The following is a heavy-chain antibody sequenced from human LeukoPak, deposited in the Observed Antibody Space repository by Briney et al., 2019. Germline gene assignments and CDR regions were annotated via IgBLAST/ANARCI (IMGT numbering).Heavy chain of an antibody. CDR1: GGSISSGSYY. Sequence: SQTLSLTCTVSGGSISSGSYYWSWIRQPAGKGLEWIGRIYTSGSTNYNPSLKSRVTISVDTSKNRFSLKLSSVTAADTAVYYCARSQYYYDSSGFSAFDIWGQGTMVTVSS. D-gene: IGHD3-22*01. J-gene: IGHJ3*02. CDR3: ARSQYYYDSSGFSAFDI. V-gene: IGHV4-61*02. CDR2: IYTSGST.